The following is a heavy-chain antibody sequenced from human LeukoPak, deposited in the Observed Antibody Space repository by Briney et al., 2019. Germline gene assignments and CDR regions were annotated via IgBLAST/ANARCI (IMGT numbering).Heavy chain of an antibody. D-gene: IGHD1-1*01. V-gene: IGHV3-48*04. CDR1: GFSLSSYS. Sequence: GGSLRLSCAASGFSLSSYSMNWVRQAPGKGLEWVSYISSSNDTIYYAGSVKGRFTISRDNAKSSLYLQMNSLRAEDTAVYYCARGYDYFDYWGQGTLVTVSS. CDR3: ARGYDYFDY. J-gene: IGHJ4*02. CDR2: ISSSNDTI.